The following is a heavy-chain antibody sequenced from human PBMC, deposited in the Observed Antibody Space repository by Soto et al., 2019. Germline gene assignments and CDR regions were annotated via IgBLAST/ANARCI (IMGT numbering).Heavy chain of an antibody. D-gene: IGHD6-19*01. CDR3: AKDFNRAGLVLYWFDP. CDR2: ISYDGSNK. CDR1: GFTFSSYG. Sequence: GGSLRLSCAASGFTFSSYGMHWVRQAPGKGLEWVAVISYDGSNKYYADSVKGRFTISRDNSKNTLYLQMNSLRAEDTAVYYCAKDFNRAGLVLYWFDPWGQGTLVTVSS. J-gene: IGHJ5*02. V-gene: IGHV3-30*18.